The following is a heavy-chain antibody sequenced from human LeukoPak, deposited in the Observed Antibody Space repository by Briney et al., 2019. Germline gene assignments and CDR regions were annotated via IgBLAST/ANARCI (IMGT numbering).Heavy chain of an antibody. Sequence: GGSLRLSCAASGFTLSSYSMHWVRQAPGKGLEFVSAISSNGRRKYYANSVKGRFSISRDISKNTLYLQMGSLRPVDMAVYYCARVDYGSGCDSWGQGTLVTVSS. D-gene: IGHD6-19*01. CDR1: GFTLSSYS. V-gene: IGHV3-64*01. CDR3: ARVDYGSGCDS. J-gene: IGHJ4*02. CDR2: ISSNGRRK.